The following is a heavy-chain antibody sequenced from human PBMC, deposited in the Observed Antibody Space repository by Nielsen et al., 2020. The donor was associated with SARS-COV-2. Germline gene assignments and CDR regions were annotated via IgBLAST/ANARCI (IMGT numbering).Heavy chain of an antibody. J-gene: IGHJ4*02. D-gene: IGHD6-19*01. CDR1: GSTFSSYG. Sequence: GESLKISCAASGSTFSSYGMHWVRQAPGKGLEWVAVISYDGSNKYYADSVKGRFTISRDNSKNTLYLQMNSLRAEDTAVYYCAREGQWLEPTGVDYWGQGTLVTVSS. CDR3: AREGQWLEPTGVDY. V-gene: IGHV3-30*03. CDR2: ISYDGSNK.